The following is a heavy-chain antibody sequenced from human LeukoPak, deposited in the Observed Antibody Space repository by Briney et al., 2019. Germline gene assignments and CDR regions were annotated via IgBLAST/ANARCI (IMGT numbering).Heavy chain of an antibody. CDR3: VRDGQGSTPLDY. CDR1: GFTFSSHW. Sequence: GSLRLSCAASGFTFSSHWMHWVRQAPGKGLVWVSGISTDGSRPRYADSVNGRFAISRDNAKNTLYLQMNSLRAEDTAVYFCVRDGQGSTPLDYWGQGTLVTVSS. V-gene: IGHV3-74*01. J-gene: IGHJ4*02. D-gene: IGHD2-15*01. CDR2: ISTDGSRP.